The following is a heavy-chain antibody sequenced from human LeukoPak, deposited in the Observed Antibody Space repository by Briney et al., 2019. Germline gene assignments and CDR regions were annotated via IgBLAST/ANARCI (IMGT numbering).Heavy chain of an antibody. J-gene: IGHJ4*02. CDR3: ARSAVTAMVLVPFDY. Sequence: SETLSLTCTVSGGSISSGDYYWSWIRQPPGKGLEWIGYIYYSGSTYYSPSLKSRVTISVDTSKNQFSLKLSSVTAADTAVYYCARSAVTAMVLVPFDYWGQGTLVTVPS. V-gene: IGHV4-30-4*01. CDR2: IYYSGST. D-gene: IGHD5-18*01. CDR1: GGSISSGDYY.